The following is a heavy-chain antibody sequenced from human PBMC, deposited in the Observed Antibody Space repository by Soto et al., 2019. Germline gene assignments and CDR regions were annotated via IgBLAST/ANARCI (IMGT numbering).Heavy chain of an antibody. J-gene: IGHJ5*02. D-gene: IGHD3-10*01. CDR3: AIRVTMFRGALT. Sequence: EVQLLESAGGLVQSGGSLRLSCATSGFTFSSYAMTWVRLTPGKGLEWISGIGYSGDTTYYADSVKGRFTISRDNSKNTLYLQMSSLRAEDTAVYYCAIRVTMFRGALTWVQGTLVTVSS. CDR1: GFTFSSYA. CDR2: IGYSGDTT. V-gene: IGHV3-23*01.